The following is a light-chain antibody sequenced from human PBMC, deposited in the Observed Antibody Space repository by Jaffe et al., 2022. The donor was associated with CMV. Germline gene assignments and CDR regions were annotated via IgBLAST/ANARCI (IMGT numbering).Light chain of an antibody. CDR3: MIWHSSAWV. J-gene: IGLJ3*02. CDR2: YQSDSDK. Sequence: QAVLTQPSSLSASPGASTSLTCTLRSGISVATSRIYWYRQRPGSPPQFLLRYQSDSDKQQGSGVPSRFSGSKDASANAGILLISGLHSEDEADYYCMIWHSSAWVFGGGTKLTVL. V-gene: IGLV5-45*03. CDR1: SGISVATSR.